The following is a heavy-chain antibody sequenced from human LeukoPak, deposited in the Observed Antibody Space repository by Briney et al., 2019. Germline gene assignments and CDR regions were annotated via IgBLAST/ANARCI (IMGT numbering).Heavy chain of an antibody. V-gene: IGHV3-23*01. D-gene: IGHD4/OR15-4a*01. CDR2: ISGSGGAT. J-gene: IGHJ4*02. CDR1: GFTFSNYA. CDR3: AKDPRYGEVY. Sequence: GGSLRLSCAASGFTFSNYAMTWVRQAPGKGLEWVSAISGSGGATYYADSVKGRCTISRDNSKNTLYLQMNSLRAEDTAVYYCAKDPRYGEVYWGRGTLVTVSS.